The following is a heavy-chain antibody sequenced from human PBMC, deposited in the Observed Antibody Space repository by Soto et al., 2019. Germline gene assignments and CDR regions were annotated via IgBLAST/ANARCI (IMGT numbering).Heavy chain of an antibody. J-gene: IGHJ4*01. D-gene: IGHD3-10*01. Sequence: SETLSLTCTVSGGSISNGGYYWNWVRQHPGKGLEWIGYIHYSGSTRYNPSLESRVTISVDTSKDQFSLKLRSVTAADTAVYYCARVRGSGSYAAYYFDSWGQGTLVTVSS. CDR3: ARVRGSGSYAAYYFDS. CDR1: GGSISNGGYY. CDR2: IHYSGST. V-gene: IGHV4-31*03.